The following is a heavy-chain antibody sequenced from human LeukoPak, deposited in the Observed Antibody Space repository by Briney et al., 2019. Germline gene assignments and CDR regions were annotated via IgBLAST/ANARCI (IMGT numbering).Heavy chain of an antibody. J-gene: IGHJ6*03. V-gene: IGHV1-69*13. CDR3: ARVPYYYDSSGYYPDRYYHYYMDV. CDR2: IIPIFGTA. Sequence: ASVKVSCKASGGTFSSYAISWVRQAPGQGLEWMGGIIPIFGTANYAQKFQGRVTITADESTSTAYMELSSLRSEDTAVYYCARVPYYYDSSGYYPDRYYHYYMDVWGKGTTVTVS. CDR1: GGTFSSYA. D-gene: IGHD3-22*01.